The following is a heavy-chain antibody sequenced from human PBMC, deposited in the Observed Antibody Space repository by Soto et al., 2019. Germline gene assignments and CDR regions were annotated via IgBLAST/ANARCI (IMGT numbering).Heavy chain of an antibody. V-gene: IGHV4-30-4*01. CDR2: IYYSGST. CDR3: ARGHGYGDYLRYYYGMDV. CDR1: GGSISSGDYY. Sequence: SETLSLTCTVSGGSISSGDYYWSWSRQPPGKGLEWIGYIYYSGSTYYNPSPKSRVTISVDTSKNQFSLKLSSLTAADTAVYYCARGHGYGDYLRYYYGMDVWGQGTTVTVSS. J-gene: IGHJ6*02. D-gene: IGHD4-17*01.